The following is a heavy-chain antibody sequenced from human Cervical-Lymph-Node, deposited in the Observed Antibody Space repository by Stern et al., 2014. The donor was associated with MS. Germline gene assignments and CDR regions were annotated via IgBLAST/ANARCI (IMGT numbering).Heavy chain of an antibody. J-gene: IGHJ3*02. D-gene: IGHD4-23*01. V-gene: IGHV3-48*02. Sequence: EVQLVESGGGLVHPGGSLRLSCAASGFAFSNYTMNWVRQAPGKGLQWVSYISSSSTTIYYADSVKGRFTISRDNAKNSLYLQMNSRGDEDTAVYFCARASLVVTHAFDIWGQGTMVTVSS. CDR1: GFAFSNYT. CDR3: ARASLVVTHAFDI. CDR2: ISSSSTTI.